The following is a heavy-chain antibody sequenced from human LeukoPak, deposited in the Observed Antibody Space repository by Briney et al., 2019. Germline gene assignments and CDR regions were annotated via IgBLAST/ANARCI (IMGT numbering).Heavy chain of an antibody. V-gene: IGHV1-69*05. J-gene: IGHJ3*02. CDR1: GGTFSSYA. CDR3: ARNVAGTIQAFDI. CDR2: IIPIFGTA. D-gene: IGHD6-19*01. Sequence: SVKVSCKASGGTFSSYAISWVRQAPGQGLEWMGGIIPIFGTANCAQKFQGRVTITTDESTSTAYMELSSLRSEDTAVYYCARNVAGTIQAFDIWGQGTMVTVSS.